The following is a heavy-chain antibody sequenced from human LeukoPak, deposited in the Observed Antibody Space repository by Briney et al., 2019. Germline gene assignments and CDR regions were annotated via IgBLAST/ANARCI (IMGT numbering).Heavy chain of an antibody. D-gene: IGHD1-14*01. CDR3: AKMTKDGNYYYYYYMDV. V-gene: IGHV3-21*04. J-gene: IGHJ6*03. CDR2: ISSSSNYI. Sequence: GGSLRLSCAASGFTFTNYAMSWVRQAPGKGLEWVSSISSSSNYIYYADSVKGRFTISRDNAKNSLYLQMNSLRAEDTAVYYCAKMTKDGNYYYYYYMDVWGKGTTVTVSS. CDR1: GFTFTNYA.